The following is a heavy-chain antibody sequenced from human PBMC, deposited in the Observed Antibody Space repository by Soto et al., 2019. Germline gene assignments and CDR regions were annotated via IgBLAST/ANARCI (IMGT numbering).Heavy chain of an antibody. CDR3: ARDSPIVAWYMDV. V-gene: IGHV3-7*01. Sequence: PGGSLRLSCAASGVTFSSYWMSWVRQAPGKGLEWVANIKQDGSEKYYVDSVKGRFTISRDNAKNSLYLQMNSLRAEDTAVYYCARDSPIVAWYMDVWGKGTTVTVSS. CDR2: IKQDGSEK. D-gene: IGHD5-12*01. CDR1: GVTFSSYW. J-gene: IGHJ6*03.